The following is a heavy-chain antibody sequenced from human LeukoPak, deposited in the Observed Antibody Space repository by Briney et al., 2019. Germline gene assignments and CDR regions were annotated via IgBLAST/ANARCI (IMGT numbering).Heavy chain of an antibody. J-gene: IGHJ4*02. CDR2: ISAYNGNT. Sequence: ASVKVSCKASGYTFTSYSISWVRQAPGQGLEWMGWISAYNGNTNYAQKVQGRVTMTTDTSTSTAYMELRSLRSDDTAVYYCARSSAYYYDSSGYYIPFDYWGQGTLVTVSS. CDR3: ARSSAYYYDSSGYYIPFDY. D-gene: IGHD3-22*01. CDR1: GYTFTSYS. V-gene: IGHV1-18*01.